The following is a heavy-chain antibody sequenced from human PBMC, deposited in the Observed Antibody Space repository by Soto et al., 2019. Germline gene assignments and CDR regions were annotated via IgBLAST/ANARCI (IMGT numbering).Heavy chain of an antibody. CDR1: VYTFTCYY. CDR2: INPNSGGT. Sequence: XSVKVSCKASVYTFTCYYMHWVRQAPGQGLEWMGWINPNSGGTNYAQKFQGRVTMTRDTSIGTAYMELSRLRSDDTAVYYCARNGRYCSGGSCYSRYYYYGMDVWGQGTTVTVSS. CDR3: ARNGRYCSGGSCYSRYYYYGMDV. V-gene: IGHV1-2*02. D-gene: IGHD2-15*01. J-gene: IGHJ6*02.